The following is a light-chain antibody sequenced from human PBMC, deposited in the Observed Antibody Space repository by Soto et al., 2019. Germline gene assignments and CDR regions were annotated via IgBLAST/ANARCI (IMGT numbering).Light chain of an antibody. CDR1: QSISSW. V-gene: IGKV1-5*03. Sequence: DIQMTQSPSTLSASVGDRVTITCRTSQSISSWLAWYQQKPGKAPKLLIYKATRFESGVPSRFSRSESGTVSIPTISSMQTDDFASYYLHQYNRSPTFGQGTKVEIK. CDR2: KAT. J-gene: IGKJ1*01. CDR3: HQYNRSPT.